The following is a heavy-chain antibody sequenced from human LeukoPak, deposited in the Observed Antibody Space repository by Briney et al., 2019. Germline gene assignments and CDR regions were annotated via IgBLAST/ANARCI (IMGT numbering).Heavy chain of an antibody. CDR2: INHSGST. CDR3: ARVSGYSGSSSIDY. Sequence: SETLSLTCAVYGGSFSGYYWSWIRQPPGKGLEWIGEINHSGSTNYNPSLKSRVTISVDTSKNQFSLKLSSVTAADTAVYYCARVSGYSGSSSIDYWGQGTLVTVSS. V-gene: IGHV4-34*01. J-gene: IGHJ4*02. D-gene: IGHD6-6*01. CDR1: GGSFSGYY.